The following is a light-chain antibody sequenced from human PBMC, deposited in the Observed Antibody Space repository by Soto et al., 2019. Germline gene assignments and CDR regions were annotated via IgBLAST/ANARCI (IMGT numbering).Light chain of an antibody. CDR1: QSVSSSY. CDR2: GAS. J-gene: IGKJ5*01. Sequence: ENVCSQSPDTPSLSLGERATLSCRASQSVSSSYLAWYQQKPGQAPRLLIYGASSRATGIPDRFSGSGSGTDFTLTISRLEPEDFAVYYCQQYGSSPSTFGQGTRLEIK. V-gene: IGKV3-20*01. CDR3: QQYGSSPST.